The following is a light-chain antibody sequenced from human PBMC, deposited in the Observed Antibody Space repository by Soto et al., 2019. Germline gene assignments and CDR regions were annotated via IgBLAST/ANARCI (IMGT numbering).Light chain of an antibody. CDR3: QQRSSWPLT. J-gene: IGKJ4*01. CDR1: QSVRSY. V-gene: IGKV3-11*01. Sequence: EIVLTQSPDTLSLSPGERATLSCRASQSVRSYLVWYQQKPGQAPRLLIYDASNRATGIPARFSGSGSGTDFTLTISSLEPEDFAVYYFQQRSSWPLTFGGGTKVEMK. CDR2: DAS.